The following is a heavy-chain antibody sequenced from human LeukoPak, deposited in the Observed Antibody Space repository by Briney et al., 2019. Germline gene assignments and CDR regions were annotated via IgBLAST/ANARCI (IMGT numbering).Heavy chain of an antibody. J-gene: IGHJ4*02. CDR2: ISSSGSTI. D-gene: IGHD4-17*01. V-gene: IGHV3-48*02. Sequence: GGSLRLSCAASGFTFSDCAMTWVRQAPGKGLEWLSYISSSGSTIYYADSVKGRFTISRDNAKNSLYLQMNSLGDEDTAVYYCARVGGLRCFDYWGQGTLVTVSS. CDR3: ARVGGLRCFDY. CDR1: GFTFSDCA.